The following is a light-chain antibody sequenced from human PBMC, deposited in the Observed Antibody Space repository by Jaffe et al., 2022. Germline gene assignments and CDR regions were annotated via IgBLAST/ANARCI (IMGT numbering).Light chain of an antibody. J-gene: IGKJ4*01. Sequence: DIVMTQSPDSLAVSLGERATINCKSSQSVLHTSNNKNNLAWYQQKPGQSPKLLIYWASTRESGVPDRFSGSGSGTDFTLTISSLQAEDVALYYCQQYYTIPLTFGGGTRVEIK. V-gene: IGKV4-1*01. CDR1: QSVLHTSNNKNN. CDR2: WAS. CDR3: QQYYTIPLT.